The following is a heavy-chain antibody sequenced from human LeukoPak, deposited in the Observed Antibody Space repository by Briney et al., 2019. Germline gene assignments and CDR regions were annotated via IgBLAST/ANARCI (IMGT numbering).Heavy chain of an antibody. J-gene: IGHJ4*02. CDR3: ARAGYNGSSPPDY. D-gene: IGHD6-13*01. V-gene: IGHV1-18*01. CDR2: ISAYNGST. Sequence: SISAYNGSTNYAQTLQSTVTITTDKTRSKTYMEMRRLRDKDTAVYYCARAGYNGSSPPDYWGQGTLVTVSS.